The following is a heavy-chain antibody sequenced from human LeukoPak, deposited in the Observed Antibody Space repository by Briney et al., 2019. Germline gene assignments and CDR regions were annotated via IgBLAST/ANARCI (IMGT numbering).Heavy chain of an antibody. Sequence: PGGSLRLSCGASGFTFSNFAMTWVRQAPGRGLEWVSALSGSGFNTYYADSVKGRFTISRDNSKNTLYLQMNSLRAEVTAVYYCAKMAGQQLGDYYMDVWGKGTTLTVSS. V-gene: IGHV3-23*01. J-gene: IGHJ6*03. CDR2: LSGSGFNT. CDR1: GFTFSNFA. D-gene: IGHD6-13*01. CDR3: AKMAGQQLGDYYMDV.